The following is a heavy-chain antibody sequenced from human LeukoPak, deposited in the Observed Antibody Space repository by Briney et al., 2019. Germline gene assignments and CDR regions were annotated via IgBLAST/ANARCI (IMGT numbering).Heavy chain of an antibody. CDR2: IKQDGSEK. Sequence: GGSLRLSCADSGFTFSSYWMSWVRQAPGKGLEWVANIKQDGSEKYYVDSVKGRFTISRDNAKNSLYLQMNSLRAEDTAVYYCARGGSGTDTPYYFDYWGQGTLVTVSS. V-gene: IGHV3-7*01. CDR1: GFTFSSYW. D-gene: IGHD3-10*01. CDR3: ARGGSGTDTPYYFDY. J-gene: IGHJ4*02.